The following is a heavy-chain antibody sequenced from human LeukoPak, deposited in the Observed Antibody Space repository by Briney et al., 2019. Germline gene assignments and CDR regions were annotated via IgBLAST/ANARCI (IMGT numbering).Heavy chain of an antibody. CDR3: ARGGTVTKYYYYYMDV. J-gene: IGHJ6*03. Sequence: SETLSLTCTVTGRYISSHYWSWIRQPPGKGLEWIGYIYYSGSTNYNPSLKSRVTISVDTSKNQFSLKLSSVTAADTAVYYCARGGTVTKYYYYYMDVWGKGTTVTVSS. CDR2: IYYSGST. V-gene: IGHV4-59*11. CDR1: GRYISSHY. D-gene: IGHD4-11*01.